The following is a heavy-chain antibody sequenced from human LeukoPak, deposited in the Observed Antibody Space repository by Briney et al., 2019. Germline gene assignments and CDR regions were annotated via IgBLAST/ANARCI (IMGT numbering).Heavy chain of an antibody. Sequence: GASVKVSCKASGGTFSSYAIGWVRQAPGQGLEWMGGIIPIFGTANYAQKFQGRVTITADESTSTAYMELSSLRSEDTAVYYCAREEGDFWSGYYGPFDYWGQGTLVTVSS. D-gene: IGHD3-3*01. CDR3: AREEGDFWSGYYGPFDY. J-gene: IGHJ4*02. CDR2: IIPIFGTA. CDR1: GGTFSSYA. V-gene: IGHV1-69*13.